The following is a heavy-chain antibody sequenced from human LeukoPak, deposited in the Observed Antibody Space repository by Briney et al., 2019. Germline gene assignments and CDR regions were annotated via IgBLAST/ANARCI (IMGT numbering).Heavy chain of an antibody. V-gene: IGHV3-7*01. CDR1: GFTFSSYW. CDR2: IKQDGSEK. J-gene: IGHJ6*03. Sequence: GGSLRLSCAASGFTFSSYWMSWVRQAPGKGLEWVANIKQDGSEKYYVDSVKGRFTISRDNAKNSLYLQMNSLRAEDTAVYYCARGPGSSSGYYPQNYYYYYMDVWGKGTTVTVSS. D-gene: IGHD3-22*01. CDR3: ARGPGSSSGYYPQNYYYYYMDV.